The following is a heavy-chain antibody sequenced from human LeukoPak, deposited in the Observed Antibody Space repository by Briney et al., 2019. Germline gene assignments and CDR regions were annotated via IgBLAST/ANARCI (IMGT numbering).Heavy chain of an antibody. CDR3: AKRSNFWTGYLDY. Sequence: GGSLRLSCAASGFTFSSNAMSWVRQAPGKGLEWVSYITGSGGSTLYADSVRGRFTVSRDNSKNTLYLQMNSLRAEDTAVYYCAKRSNFWTGYLDYWGQGALVTVSS. CDR1: GFTFSSNA. J-gene: IGHJ4*02. CDR2: ITGSGGST. D-gene: IGHD3/OR15-3a*01. V-gene: IGHV3-23*01.